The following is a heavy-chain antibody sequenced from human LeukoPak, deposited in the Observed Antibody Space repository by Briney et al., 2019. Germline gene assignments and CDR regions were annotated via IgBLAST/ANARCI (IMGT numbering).Heavy chain of an antibody. V-gene: IGHV4-34*01. J-gene: IGHJ4*02. D-gene: IGHD5-18*01. CDR3: ARGRAGYSYGEKPYYFDY. CDR2: INHSGST. Sequence: SETLSLTCAVYGGSFSGYYWSWIRQPPGKGLEWIGEINHSGSTNYNPSLKSRVTISVDTSKNQFSLKLSSVTAADTAVYYCARGRAGYSYGEKPYYFDYWGQGTLVTVSS. CDR1: GGSFSGYY.